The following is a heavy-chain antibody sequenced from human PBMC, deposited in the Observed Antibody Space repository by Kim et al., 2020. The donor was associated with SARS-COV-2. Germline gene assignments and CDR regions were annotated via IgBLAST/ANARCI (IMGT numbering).Heavy chain of an antibody. CDR2: INHSGST. D-gene: IGHD4-17*01. Sequence: SETLSLTCAVYGGSFSGYYWSWIRQPPGKGLEWIGEINHSGSTNYNPSLKSRVTISVDTSKNQFSLKLSSVTAADTAVYYCARITVTNYFDYWGQGTLVTVSS. CDR3: ARITVTNYFDY. J-gene: IGHJ4*02. V-gene: IGHV4-34*01. CDR1: GGSFSGYY.